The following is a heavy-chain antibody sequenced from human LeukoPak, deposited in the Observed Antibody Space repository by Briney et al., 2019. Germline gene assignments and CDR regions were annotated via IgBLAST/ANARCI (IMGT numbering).Heavy chain of an antibody. D-gene: IGHD6-13*01. CDR1: GYTFTSCG. J-gene: IGHJ4*02. CDR3: ARDRTAAAALDFDY. V-gene: IGHV1-18*04. CDR2: ISAYNGNT. Sequence: GASVKVSCKASGYTFTSCGISWVRQAPGQGLEWMGWISAYNGNTNYAQKLQGRVTMTTDTSTSTAYMELRSLRSDDTAVYYCARDRTAAAALDFDYWGQGTLVTVSS.